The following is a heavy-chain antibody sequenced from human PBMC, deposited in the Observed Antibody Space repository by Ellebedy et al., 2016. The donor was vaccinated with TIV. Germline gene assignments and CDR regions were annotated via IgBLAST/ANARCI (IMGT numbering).Heavy chain of an antibody. D-gene: IGHD6-13*01. V-gene: IGHV3-30*18. CDR1: GFTFSSYG. J-gene: IGHJ4*02. CDR3: AKESGVAAAEYYFDY. Sequence: PGGSLRLSCAASGFTFSSYGMHWVRQAPGKGLEWVAVISYDGSNKYYADSVKGRFTISRDNSKNTLYLQMNSLRAEDTAVYYCAKESGVAAAEYYFDYWGQGTLVTVSS. CDR2: ISYDGSNK.